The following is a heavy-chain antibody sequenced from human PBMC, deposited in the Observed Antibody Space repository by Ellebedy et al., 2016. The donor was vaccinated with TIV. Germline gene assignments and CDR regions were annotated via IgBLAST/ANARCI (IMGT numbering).Heavy chain of an antibody. D-gene: IGHD1-1*01. Sequence: GGSLRLSCAASGFTLSNYEMNWVRQAPGKGLEWVSYISSGGSTIYYADSVKGRFTISRDNAKNSVFLQMDSLGSEDSGIYYCVRDATPEKPTGWVYFDYWGRGTLVTVSS. V-gene: IGHV3-48*03. J-gene: IGHJ4*02. CDR3: VRDATPEKPTGWVYFDY. CDR1: GFTLSNYE. CDR2: ISSGGSTI.